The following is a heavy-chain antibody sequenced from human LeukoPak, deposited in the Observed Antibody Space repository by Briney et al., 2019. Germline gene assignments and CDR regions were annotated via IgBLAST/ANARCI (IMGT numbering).Heavy chain of an antibody. CDR3: ARPGYSSGWSDY. Sequence: PGGSLRLSCAASGFTFSSYSMNWVRQAPGKGLEWVSSISSSSSYIYYADSVKGRFTISRDNAKNSLYLQMNGLRAEDTAVYYCARPGYSSGWSDYWGQGTLVTVSS. CDR1: GFTFSSYS. D-gene: IGHD6-19*01. J-gene: IGHJ4*02. CDR2: ISSSSSYI. V-gene: IGHV3-21*01.